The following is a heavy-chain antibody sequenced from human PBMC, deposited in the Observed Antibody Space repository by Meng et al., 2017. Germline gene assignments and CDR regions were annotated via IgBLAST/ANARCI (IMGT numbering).Heavy chain of an antibody. V-gene: IGHV6-1*01. CDR2: TYYRSKWYN. J-gene: IGHJ4*02. D-gene: IGHD3-16*01. CDR3: ARVGPEGGLDY. CDR1: GDSVSSKSAA. Sequence: QVQLQQSGPGLVKPSQTLSLTCAISGDSVSSKSAAWHWIRQSPSRGLEWLGRTYYRSKWYNNYAVSVRSRVTINPDTSKNQFSLHLKSVTPEDTAVYYCARVGPEGGLDYWGQGTLVTVSS.